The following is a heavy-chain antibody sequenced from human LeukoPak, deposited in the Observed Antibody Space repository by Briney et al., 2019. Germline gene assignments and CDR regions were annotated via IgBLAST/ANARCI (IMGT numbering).Heavy chain of an antibody. D-gene: IGHD2-2*01. CDR3: ARSGASMPTLAYYYAMDV. J-gene: IGHJ6*02. CDR1: GGSFSGYY. Sequence: SETLSLTCAVYGGSFSGYYWSWIRQPPGKGLEWIGEINHSGSTNYNPSLKSRVTISVDTSKNQFSLKLSSVTAADTAVYYCARSGASMPTLAYYYAMDVWGQGTTVTVSS. V-gene: IGHV4-34*01. CDR2: INHSGST.